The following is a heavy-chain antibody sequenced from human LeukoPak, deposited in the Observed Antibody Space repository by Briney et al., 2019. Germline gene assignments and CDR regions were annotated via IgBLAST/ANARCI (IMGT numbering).Heavy chain of an antibody. CDR1: GGSISSGNYY. Sequence: SETLSLTCTVSGGSISSGNYYWSWIRQPPGKGLEWIGYIYYSGSTYYNPSLKSRVTISVDTSKNQFSLKLSSVTAADTAVYYCARVTVLPEFDYCGQGTLVTVSS. CDR3: ARVTVLPEFDY. J-gene: IGHJ4*02. V-gene: IGHV4-30-4*01. D-gene: IGHD1-14*01. CDR2: IYYSGST.